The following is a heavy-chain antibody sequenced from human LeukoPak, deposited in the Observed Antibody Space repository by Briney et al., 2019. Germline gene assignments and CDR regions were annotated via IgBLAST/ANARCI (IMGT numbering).Heavy chain of an antibody. D-gene: IGHD3-10*01. V-gene: IGHV3-9*01. CDR3: VREGSGSTHYMDV. J-gene: IGHJ6*03. CDR1: GFTFDDYA. CDR2: ISWNSGSI. Sequence: GGSLRLSCAASGFTFDDYAMHWVRQAPGKGLEWVSGISWNSGSIGYADSVKGRFTISRDNAKNSLYLQMNSLRVEDTAVYYCVREGSGSTHYMDVWGKGTPVTVSS.